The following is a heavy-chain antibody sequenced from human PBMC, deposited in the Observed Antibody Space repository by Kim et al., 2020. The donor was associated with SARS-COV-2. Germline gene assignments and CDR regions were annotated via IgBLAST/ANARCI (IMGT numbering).Heavy chain of an antibody. V-gene: IGHV1-69*13. CDR3: ARDYNWNDGWFDP. CDR1: GGTFSSYA. Sequence: SVKVSCKASGGTFSSYAISWVRQAPGQGLEWMGGIIPIFGTANYAQKFQGRVTITADESTSTAYMELSSLRSEDTAVYYCARDYNWNDGWFDPWGQGTLVTVSS. D-gene: IGHD1-1*01. J-gene: IGHJ5*02. CDR2: IIPIFGTA.